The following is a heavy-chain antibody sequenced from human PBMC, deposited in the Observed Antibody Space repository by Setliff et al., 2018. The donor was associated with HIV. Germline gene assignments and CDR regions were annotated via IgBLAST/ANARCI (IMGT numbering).Heavy chain of an antibody. D-gene: IGHD4-4*01. CDR1: GFTFNKAW. CDR2: SRNKANSYTT. J-gene: IGHJ4*02. Sequence: GGSLRLSCAASGFTFNKAWMNWVRQAPGKGLEWVGRSRNKANSYTTEYAASVKGRFTISRDDSKNSLYLQMNSLKTEDTAVYYCTRVDSNYEKFDCWGQGSLVTVSS. CDR3: TRVDSNYEKFDC. V-gene: IGHV3-72*01.